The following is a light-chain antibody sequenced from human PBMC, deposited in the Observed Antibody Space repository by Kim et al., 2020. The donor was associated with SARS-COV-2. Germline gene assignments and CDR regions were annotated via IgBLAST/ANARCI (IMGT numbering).Light chain of an antibody. CDR2: DAS. Sequence: SLAPGERAALSCRARQGVSSYLAWYQQKPGQAPRLLIYDASNRATGIPARFSGSGSGTDFTLTISSLEPEDFAVYYCQQRSNWLTFGGGTKVDIK. CDR3: QQRSNWLT. CDR1: QGVSSY. J-gene: IGKJ4*01. V-gene: IGKV3-11*01.